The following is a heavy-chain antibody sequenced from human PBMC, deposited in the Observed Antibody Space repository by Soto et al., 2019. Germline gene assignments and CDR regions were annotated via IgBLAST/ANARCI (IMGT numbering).Heavy chain of an antibody. D-gene: IGHD2-2*02. CDR2: IFSNDEK. J-gene: IGHJ6*02. Sequence: SGPTLVNPTETLTLTCTVSGFSLSNARMGVSWIRQPPGKALEWLAHIFSNDEKSYSTSLKSRLTISKDTSKSQVVLTMTNMDTVDTATYYCARSLGYCSSTSCNTEYYYYYGMDVWGQGTPVTVSS. CDR1: GFSLSNARMG. V-gene: IGHV2-26*01. CDR3: ARSLGYCSSTSCNTEYYYYYGMDV.